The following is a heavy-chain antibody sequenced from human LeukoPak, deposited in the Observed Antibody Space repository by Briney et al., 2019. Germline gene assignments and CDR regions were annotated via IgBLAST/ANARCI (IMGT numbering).Heavy chain of an antibody. Sequence: SVKVSCEASGGTFSSYAISWVRQAPGQGLEWMGGIIPIFGTANYAQKFQGRVTITADESTSTAYMELSSLRSEDTAVYYCARARNNYYDSTDWGQGTLVTVSS. CDR3: ARARNNYYDSTD. D-gene: IGHD3-22*01. V-gene: IGHV1-69*13. CDR1: GGTFSSYA. J-gene: IGHJ4*02. CDR2: IIPIFGTA.